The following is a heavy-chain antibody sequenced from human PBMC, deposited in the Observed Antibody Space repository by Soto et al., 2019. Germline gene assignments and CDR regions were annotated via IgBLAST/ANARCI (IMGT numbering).Heavy chain of an antibody. CDR2: ISGSGGST. V-gene: IGHV3-23*01. J-gene: IGHJ4*02. CDR3: AKDPSVAGTTGGRYYFDY. CDR1: GFTFSSYA. Sequence: GGSLRLSCAASGFTFSSYAMSWVRQAPGKGLEWVSAISGSGGSTYYADSVKGRFTISRDNSKNTLYLQMNSLRAEDTAVYYCAKDPSVAGTTGGRYYFDYWGQGTLVTVSS. D-gene: IGHD6-19*01.